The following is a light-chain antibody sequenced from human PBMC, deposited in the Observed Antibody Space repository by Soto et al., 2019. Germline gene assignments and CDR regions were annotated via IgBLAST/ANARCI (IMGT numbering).Light chain of an antibody. V-gene: IGLV2-14*03. J-gene: IGLJ1*01. CDR1: GSDIGGYNY. CDR3: SSYTADMTYV. Sequence: QSALTQPASVSGSPGQSITLSCIGTGSDIGGYNYVSWYQQHPGKAPTLMIYDVWARPLGVSHRFSGSKSGNTASLTISGLQGDDEADYYCSSYTADMTYVFGTGTKLTVL. CDR2: DVW.